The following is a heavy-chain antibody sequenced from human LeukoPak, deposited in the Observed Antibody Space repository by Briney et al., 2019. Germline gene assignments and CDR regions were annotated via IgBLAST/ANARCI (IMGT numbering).Heavy chain of an antibody. CDR1: GGSISSSSYY. J-gene: IGHJ5*02. D-gene: IGHD2-21*01. V-gene: IGHV4-39*07. CDR2: IYYSGST. Sequence: PSETLSLTCTVSGGSISSSSYYWGWIRQPPGKGLEWIGSIYYSGSTYYNPSLKSRITISVDTSKNQFSLKLSSVTAADTAVYYCARDRAPTSILWWSAGGNNWFDPWGQGTLVTVSS. CDR3: ARDRAPTSILWWSAGGNNWFDP.